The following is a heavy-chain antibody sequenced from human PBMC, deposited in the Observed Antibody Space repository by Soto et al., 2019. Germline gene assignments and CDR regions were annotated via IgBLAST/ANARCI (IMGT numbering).Heavy chain of an antibody. V-gene: IGHV4-34*01. Sequence: SETLSLTCAVYGGSFSGYYWSWIRQPPGKGLEWIGEINHSGSTNYNPSLKSRVTISVDTSKNQFSLKLSSVTAADTAVYYCATSWGSSSWFDPWGQGTLVTVAS. CDR3: ATSWGSSSWFDP. J-gene: IGHJ5*02. CDR2: INHSGST. D-gene: IGHD3-16*01. CDR1: GGSFSGYY.